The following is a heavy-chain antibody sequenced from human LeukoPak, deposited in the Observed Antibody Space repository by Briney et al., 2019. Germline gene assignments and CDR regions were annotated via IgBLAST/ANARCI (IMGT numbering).Heavy chain of an antibody. CDR1: GGSFSGYY. Sequence: SETLSLTCAVYGGSFSGYYWSWIRQPPGKGLEWIGEINHSGSTNYNPSLKSRVTISVDTSKNQFSLKLSSVTAADTAVYYCVRGRYCSSTSCPKFDYWGQGTLVTASS. V-gene: IGHV4-34*01. CDR3: VRGRYCSSTSCPKFDY. J-gene: IGHJ4*02. D-gene: IGHD2-2*01. CDR2: INHSGST.